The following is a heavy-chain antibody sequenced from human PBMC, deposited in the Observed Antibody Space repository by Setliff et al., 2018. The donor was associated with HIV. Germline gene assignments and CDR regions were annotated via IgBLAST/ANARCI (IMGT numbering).Heavy chain of an antibody. CDR2: ISSGGGT. J-gene: IGHJ4*02. D-gene: IGHD6-6*01. CDR1: GGSISSGGLY. CDR3: AKVALAGMSARPFYFDY. V-gene: IGHV4-31*03. Sequence: SETLSLTCTVSGGSISSGGLYWNWIRQYPGKGLEWIGYISSGGGTYYNPSLKSRVSISVDTSKNQFSLDLRSVTAADTAIYYCAKVALAGMSARPFYFDYWGQGALVTVSS.